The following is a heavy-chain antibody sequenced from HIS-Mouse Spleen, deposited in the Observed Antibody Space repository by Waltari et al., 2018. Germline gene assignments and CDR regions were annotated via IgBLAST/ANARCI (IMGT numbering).Heavy chain of an antibody. CDR3: AREGETYGADDAFDI. D-gene: IGHD4-17*01. CDR1: GFTFSSYA. Sequence: QVQLVESGGGVVQPGRSLRLSCAASGFTFSSYAMHCVRQARGEGLEWVAVRSYDGSNKYYADYLKGRFTISRDKSKNKLYLQMNSLRAEDTAVYYCAREGETYGADDAFDIWGQGTMVTVSS. V-gene: IGHV3-30*04. CDR2: RSYDGSNK. J-gene: IGHJ3*02.